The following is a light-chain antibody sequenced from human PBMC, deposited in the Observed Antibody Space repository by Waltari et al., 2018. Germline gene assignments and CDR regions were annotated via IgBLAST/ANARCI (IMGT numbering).Light chain of an antibody. CDR3: QSYDSSLSGVL. J-gene: IGLJ2*01. Sequence: QSAPTQPPSVPGAPGQSVTTTCTGSSSNIRAGYALHWYHHLPRTAPHLLIFGNINRPSGVPDRFSGSKSCTSASLAITGLQAEDEADYYCQSYDSSLSGVLFGGGTKLTVL. CDR1: SSNIRAGYA. V-gene: IGLV1-40*01. CDR2: GNI.